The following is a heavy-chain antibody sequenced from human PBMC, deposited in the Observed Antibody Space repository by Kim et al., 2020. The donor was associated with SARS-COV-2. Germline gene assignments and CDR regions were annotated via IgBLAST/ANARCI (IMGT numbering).Heavy chain of an antibody. CDR2: ISYDGSNK. Sequence: GGSLRLSCAASGFTFSSYAMHWVRQAPGKGLEWVAVISYDGSNKYYADSVKGRFTISRDNSKNTLYLQMNSLRAEDTAVYYCARDVAAALYYYGMDVWGQGTTVTVSS. D-gene: IGHD6-13*01. CDR3: ARDVAAALYYYGMDV. CDR1: GFTFSSYA. J-gene: IGHJ6*02. V-gene: IGHV3-30*04.